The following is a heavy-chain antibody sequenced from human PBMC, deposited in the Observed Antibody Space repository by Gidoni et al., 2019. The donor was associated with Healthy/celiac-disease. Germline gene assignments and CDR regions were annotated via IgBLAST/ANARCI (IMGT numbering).Heavy chain of an antibody. Sequence: EVQLVESGGGLVQPGGSLRLSCAASGFTFSSYSMNWVRQAPGKGLEWVSYISSSSSTIYYADSVKCRFTISRDNAKNSLYLQMNGLRDEDTAVYYCARGIVATTYYFDYWGQGTLVTVSS. CDR2: ISSSSSTI. J-gene: IGHJ4*02. V-gene: IGHV3-48*02. CDR1: GFTFSSYS. CDR3: ARGIVATTYYFDY. D-gene: IGHD5-12*01.